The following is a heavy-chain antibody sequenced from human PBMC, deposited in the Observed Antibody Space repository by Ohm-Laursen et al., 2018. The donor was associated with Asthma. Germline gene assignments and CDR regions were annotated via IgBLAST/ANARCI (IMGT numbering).Heavy chain of an antibody. Sequence: SQTLSLTCTVSGGSISSGGYYWSWIRQHPGKGLEWIGYIYYSGSTYYNPSLKSRVTISVDTSKNQFSLKLSSVTAADTAVYYCARNGLTGMSFNYWGQGTLVTVSS. V-gene: IGHV4-31*03. J-gene: IGHJ4*02. CDR3: ARNGLTGMSFNY. CDR1: GGSISSGGYY. CDR2: IYYSGST. D-gene: IGHD7-27*01.